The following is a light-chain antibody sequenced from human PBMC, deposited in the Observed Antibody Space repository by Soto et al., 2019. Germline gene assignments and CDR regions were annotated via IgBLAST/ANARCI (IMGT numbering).Light chain of an antibody. J-gene: IGKJ1*01. CDR1: QNVSSAY. V-gene: IGKV3-20*01. Sequence: DIVLTPSPGTLSLSPGERATLSCRTRQNVSSAYLAWYQQKPGQAHRLLIYGASSRATGIPDRFSGSGSGTDFTLSISRLESEDFAVYYCQQYGSSPQTFGQGNKVDIK. CDR3: QQYGSSPQT. CDR2: GAS.